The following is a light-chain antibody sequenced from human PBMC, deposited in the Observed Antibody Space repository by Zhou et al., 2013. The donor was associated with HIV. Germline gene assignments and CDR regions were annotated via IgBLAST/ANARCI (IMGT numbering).Light chain of an antibody. CDR2: GAS. V-gene: IGKV3-20*01. CDR3: QQSYYIPRT. CDR1: QSINRNY. Sequence: EIVLTQSPGTLSLSPGERATLSCRASQSINRNYLVWYQQKPGQTPRLLIYGASNRATDIPGKFSGSGSGTDFTLTISSLQPEDFATYYCQQSYYIPRTFGQGTKLEIK. J-gene: IGKJ2*01.